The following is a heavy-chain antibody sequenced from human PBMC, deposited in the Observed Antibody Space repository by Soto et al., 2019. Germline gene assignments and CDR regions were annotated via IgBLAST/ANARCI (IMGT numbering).Heavy chain of an antibody. CDR3: AKRFFGSGSPPGAFDV. CDR1: GFTFSNYA. Sequence: EVQLLESGGCLVQPGGSLRLSCAASGFTFSNYAMSWVRQAPGKGPEWISFISSSGNGTYYADSVKGRFTVSRDNSKNTLYVQMNNLRAEDTAIYYCAKRFFGSGSPPGAFDVWGQGTMVTVSS. D-gene: IGHD3-10*01. V-gene: IGHV3-23*01. J-gene: IGHJ3*01. CDR2: ISSSGNGT.